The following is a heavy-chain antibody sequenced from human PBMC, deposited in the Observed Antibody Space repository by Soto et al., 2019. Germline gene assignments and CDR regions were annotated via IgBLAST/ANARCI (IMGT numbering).Heavy chain of an antibody. D-gene: IGHD2-2*01. J-gene: IGHJ4*02. Sequence: GTLRLSCTVSGFAFNNYGINWVRQAPGKGLEWVSSISKSDYTYYSDSVKGRFTISRDNAKNSVSLQMNTLRVEDTAVYYCAREDSIIIPAVSDFWGQGTLVTVSS. V-gene: IGHV3-21*01. CDR2: ISKSDYT. CDR1: GFAFNNYG. CDR3: AREDSIIIPAVSDF.